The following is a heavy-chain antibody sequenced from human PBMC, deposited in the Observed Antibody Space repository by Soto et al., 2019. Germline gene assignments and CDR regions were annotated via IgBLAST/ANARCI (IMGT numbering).Heavy chain of an antibody. J-gene: IGHJ4*02. CDR2: ILPVFQTT. CDR1: GITFSTHD. CDR3: TRDQFKHGAHISFVTGWDY. V-gene: IGHV1-69*01. Sequence: QGQLVQSGTQVKDPGSSLKVSCTAAGITFSTHDFSWVRQAPGQWLEWIGGILPVFQTTKYAEKFQDRFTITADESTGTTYMQLTRLTSEDTAVYYCTRDQFKHGAHISFVTGWDYWGQGTLVTVSS. D-gene: IGHD3-16*01.